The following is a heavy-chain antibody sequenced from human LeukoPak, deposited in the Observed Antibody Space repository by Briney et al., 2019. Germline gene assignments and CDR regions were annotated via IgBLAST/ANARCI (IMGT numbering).Heavy chain of an antibody. V-gene: IGHV3-48*01. J-gene: IGHJ4*02. D-gene: IGHD6-13*01. CDR1: GFTFNTYT. Sequence: GGSLRLSCAASGFTFNTYTMNWVRQAPGKGLEWVSYISGSSGIIDYADSVRGRFTISRDNAKNSLYLQMNSLRASDTAMYYCARHKKYAGFDYWGQGTLVTVSS. CDR2: ISGSSGII. CDR3: ARHKKYAGFDY.